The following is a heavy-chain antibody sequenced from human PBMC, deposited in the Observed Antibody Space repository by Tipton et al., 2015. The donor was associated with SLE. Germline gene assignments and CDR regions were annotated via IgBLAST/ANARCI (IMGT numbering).Heavy chain of an antibody. J-gene: IGHJ5*01. Sequence: TLSLTCTVSGGSISSGSYYWSWIRQSAGEGLEWIGRIYTRGSTNYNLSLKSRVAISLDTSKNQISLRLTSVTAADTAVYYWARGPSSSETYYTWFDSWGQGTLVTVSS. CDR2: IYTRGST. CDR1: GGSISSGSYY. V-gene: IGHV4-61*02. D-gene: IGHD1-26*01. CDR3: ARGPSSSETYYTWFDS.